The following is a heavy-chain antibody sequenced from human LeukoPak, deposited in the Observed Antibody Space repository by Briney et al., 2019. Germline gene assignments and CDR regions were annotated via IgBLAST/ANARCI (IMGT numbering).Heavy chain of an antibody. CDR1: GFTFSSYS. CDR2: ISSSSSTI. J-gene: IGHJ4*02. Sequence: GGSLRLSCAASGFTFSSYSMNWVRQAPGKGLEWVSYISSSSSTIYYADSVKGRFTISRDNAKNSLYLQMNSLRSDDTAVYHCARAKSSGLAAAADYWGQGTLVTVSS. D-gene: IGHD6-13*01. CDR3: ARAKSSGLAAAADY. V-gene: IGHV3-48*01.